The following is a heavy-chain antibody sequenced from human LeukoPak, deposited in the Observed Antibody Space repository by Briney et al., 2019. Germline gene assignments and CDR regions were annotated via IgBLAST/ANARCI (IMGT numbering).Heavy chain of an antibody. CDR1: GSTFTGAY. D-gene: IGHD3-9*01. V-gene: IGHV1-2*02. CDR2: INPNSGET. Sequence: ASVKVSCKTSGSTFTGAYMHWVRQAPGQGLEWMGWINPNSGETKFAQRFQGRVTLIRDTAISTVYMDLGGLRPDDTAVYYCARVLFNSGYDYWGQGSLVTVSS. J-gene: IGHJ4*02. CDR3: ARVLFNSGYDY.